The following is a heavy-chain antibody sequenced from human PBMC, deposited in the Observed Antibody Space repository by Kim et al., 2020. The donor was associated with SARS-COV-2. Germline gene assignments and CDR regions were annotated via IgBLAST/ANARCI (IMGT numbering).Heavy chain of an antibody. CDR3: ARRMGEWYFDL. Sequence: SETLSLTCSVSGGSISSSTYYWGWIRQPPGKGLEWIGSIYYSGSTYYNASLKSRITISVDTSKNQFSLKLSSLTAADTAVYYCARRMGEWYFDLWGRGTLVTVSS. J-gene: IGHJ2*01. V-gene: IGHV4-39*01. CDR2: IYYSGST. CDR1: GGSISSSTYY. D-gene: IGHD3-16*01.